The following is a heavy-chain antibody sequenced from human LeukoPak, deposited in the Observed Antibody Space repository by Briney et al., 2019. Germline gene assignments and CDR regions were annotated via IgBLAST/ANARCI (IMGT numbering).Heavy chain of an antibody. D-gene: IGHD6-19*01. Sequence: PSETLSLTCTVSGGSVSSYYWSWIRQPPGKGLEWIGYIYYSGSTNYNPSLKNRVTISVDTSKNQFSLKLSSVTAADTAVYYCARRDHSSGWYYFDYWGQGTLVTVSS. J-gene: IGHJ4*02. CDR1: GGSVSSYY. V-gene: IGHV4-59*08. CDR3: ARRDHSSGWYYFDY. CDR2: IYYSGST.